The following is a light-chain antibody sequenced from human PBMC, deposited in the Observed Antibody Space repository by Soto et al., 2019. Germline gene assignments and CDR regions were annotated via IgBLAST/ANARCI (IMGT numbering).Light chain of an antibody. CDR3: CSYSSTRTLRV. V-gene: IGLV2-14*03. CDR2: DVT. Sequence: QSALAQPASVSGSLGQSITISCTGTSSDIGGFHFVSWYQQHPGKAPKLIIYDVTNRPLGVSNRFSGSKSGITASLTISGLQTEDEADYFCCSYSSTRTLRVFGAGTKLTVL. J-gene: IGLJ1*01. CDR1: SSDIGGFHF.